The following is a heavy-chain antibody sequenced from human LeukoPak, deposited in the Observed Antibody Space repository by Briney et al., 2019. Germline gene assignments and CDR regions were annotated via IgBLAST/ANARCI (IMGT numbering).Heavy chain of an antibody. Sequence: GGSLRLSCAASGFIFTDYWMSWVRQAPGKGLEWVANIEQDGSEKYYVGSVKGRFTISRDNAKSSLYLQMNSLRAEDTAVYYCTREMVMIDYWGQGNLVTVSS. CDR1: GFIFTDYW. V-gene: IGHV3-7*03. D-gene: IGHD4-23*01. J-gene: IGHJ4*02. CDR3: TREMVMIDY. CDR2: IEQDGSEK.